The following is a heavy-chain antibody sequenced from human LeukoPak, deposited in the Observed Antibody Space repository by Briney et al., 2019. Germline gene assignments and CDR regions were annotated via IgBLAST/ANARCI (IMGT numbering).Heavy chain of an antibody. CDR2: NYHSGST. D-gene: IGHD3-22*01. J-gene: IGHJ4*02. CDR3: ARLGNYYDSSGFDY. Sequence: PSETLSLNCAVSGYSISSGYYWGWIRQPPRKGLEWIGSNYHSGSTYYNPYLKSRVSISVDTSKNQFSLKLRSVTAADTAVYCCARLGNYYDSSGFDYWGQGTLVTVSS. CDR1: GYSISSGYY. V-gene: IGHV4-38-2*01.